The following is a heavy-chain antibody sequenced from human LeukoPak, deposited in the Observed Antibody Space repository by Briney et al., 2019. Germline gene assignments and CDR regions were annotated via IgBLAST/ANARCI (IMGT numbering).Heavy chain of an antibody. Sequence: SETLSLTCTVSGGSVSSGIYYWSWIRQPPGKGLEWIGYISYTNSGTTNYNPSLKSRVTISVDTSKNQFSLKLSSVTAADTAVYYCARMRHGDYFDYWGQGTRVTVSS. CDR1: GGSVSSGIYY. J-gene: IGHJ4*02. V-gene: IGHV4-61*01. CDR2: ISYTNSGTT. D-gene: IGHD4-17*01. CDR3: ARMRHGDYFDY.